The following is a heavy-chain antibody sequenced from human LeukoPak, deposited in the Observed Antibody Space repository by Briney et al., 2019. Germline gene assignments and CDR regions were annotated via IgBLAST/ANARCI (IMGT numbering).Heavy chain of an antibody. CDR2: INAGNGNT. D-gene: IGHD5-18*01. CDR3: ARAQRDSYGYNFDY. CDR1: GYTFTSYA. V-gene: IGHV1-3*03. J-gene: IGHJ4*02. Sequence: GASVKVSCKASGYTFTSYAMHWVRQAPGQRLEWMGWINAGNGNTKYSQEFQGRVTITRDTSASTAYMELSSLRSEDMAVYYCARAQRDSYGYNFDYWGQGTLVTVSS.